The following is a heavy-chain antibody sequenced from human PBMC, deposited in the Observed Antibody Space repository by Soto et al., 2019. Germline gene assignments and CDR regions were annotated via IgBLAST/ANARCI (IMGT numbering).Heavy chain of an antibody. Sequence: QVQLVQSGAEVKKPGASVKVSCKASGYSFTSYDINWVRQATGQGLEWMGWMNPNSGNTGYAQKCEGRVTMTGNTSRGTGDMERSSLRSEDTAVYYCARVSMGSSSEDFQHWGQGTLVTVSS. CDR3: ARVSMGSSSEDFQH. CDR1: GYSFTSYD. V-gene: IGHV1-8*01. D-gene: IGHD6-6*01. J-gene: IGHJ1*01. CDR2: MNPNSGNT.